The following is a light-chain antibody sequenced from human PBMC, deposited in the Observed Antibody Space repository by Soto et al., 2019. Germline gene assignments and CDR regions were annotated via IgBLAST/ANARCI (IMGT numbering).Light chain of an antibody. V-gene: IGKV3-20*01. CDR3: QQYGSLSWT. J-gene: IGKJ1*01. CDR2: GAS. CDR1: QSVSSTY. Sequence: ENVLKQSPGTLSLSPGERATLSCRASQSVSSTYVAWYQQKSGQAPRLLIYGASSRATGIPDRFSGSGSGTDFTLTISRLEPEDFAVYYCQQYGSLSWTFGQGTKMDIK.